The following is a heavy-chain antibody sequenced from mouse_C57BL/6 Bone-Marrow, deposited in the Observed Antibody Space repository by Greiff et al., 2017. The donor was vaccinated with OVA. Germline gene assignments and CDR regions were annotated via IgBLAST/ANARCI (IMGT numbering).Heavy chain of an antibody. CDR2: ISSGSSTI. V-gene: IGHV5-17*01. J-gene: IGHJ4*01. CDR3: ARPYSPYAMDY. D-gene: IGHD2-12*01. CDR1: GFTFSDYG. Sequence: EVKLVESGGGLVKPGGSLKLSCAASGFTFSDYGMHWVRQAPEKGLEWVAYISSGSSTIYYADTVKGRFTISRDNAKNTLFLQMTSLRSEDTAMYYCARPYSPYAMDYWGQGTSVTVSS.